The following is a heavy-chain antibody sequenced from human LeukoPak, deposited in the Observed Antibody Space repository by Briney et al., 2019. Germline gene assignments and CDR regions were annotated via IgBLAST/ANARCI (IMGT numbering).Heavy chain of an antibody. CDR2: VYTSGRT. J-gene: IGHJ4*02. Sequence: PSETLSLTCTVSGGSISGGNYYWSWIRQPAGKGLYWIGRVYTSGRTNYNPSLRNRVSMSLDTSKNQFSLTLNSVTAADMAVYYCARVSTLDGIVLDSWGQGILVTVSP. V-gene: IGHV4-61*02. CDR1: GGSISGGNYY. D-gene: IGHD2-15*01. CDR3: ARVSTLDGIVLDS.